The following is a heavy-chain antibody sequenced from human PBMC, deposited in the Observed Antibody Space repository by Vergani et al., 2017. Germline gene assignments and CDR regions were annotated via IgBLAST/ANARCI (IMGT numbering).Heavy chain of an antibody. CDR2: IFYSGTT. CDR1: GGSISSGDHC. CDR3: ARVDTQVPATSHFYYMDV. V-gene: IGHV4-31*11. D-gene: IGHD6-25*01. Sequence: QVQLQESGPGVVKPSQTLSLTCAVSGGSISSGDHCWTWSRQRPGKGLEWIGYIFYSGTTYDNPSLRSRLTISVDTSQNQFSLELRSVTAADTAVYYCARVDTQVPATSHFYYMDVRGKGTTVVVSS. J-gene: IGHJ6*03.